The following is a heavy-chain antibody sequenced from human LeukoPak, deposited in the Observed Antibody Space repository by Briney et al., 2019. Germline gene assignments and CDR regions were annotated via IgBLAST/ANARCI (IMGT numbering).Heavy chain of an antibody. D-gene: IGHD5-18*01. CDR1: GYSVSSGYY. CDR3: ARAEAMGLGY. V-gene: IGHV4-61*01. J-gene: IGHJ4*02. CDR2: IYYSGSI. Sequence: SETLSLTCAVSGYSVSSGYYWSWIRQPPGKGLEWIGYIYYSGSINYNPSLKSRVTVSVDTSKNQFSLKLSSVTAADTAVYYCARAEAMGLGYWGQGTLVTVSS.